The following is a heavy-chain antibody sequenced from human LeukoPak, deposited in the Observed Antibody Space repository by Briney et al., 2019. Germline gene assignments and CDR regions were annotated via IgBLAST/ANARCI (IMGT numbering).Heavy chain of an antibody. CDR3: AKFRYQA. CDR2: ISYDGSNK. CDR1: GFTFSSYG. J-gene: IGHJ5*02. D-gene: IGHD2-2*01. Sequence: GGSLRLSCAASGFTFSSYGMHWVRQAPGKGLEWVAVISYDGSNKYYADSVKGRFTISRDNSKNTLYLQMNSLRAEDTAVYYCAKFRYQAWGQGTLVTVSS. V-gene: IGHV3-30*18.